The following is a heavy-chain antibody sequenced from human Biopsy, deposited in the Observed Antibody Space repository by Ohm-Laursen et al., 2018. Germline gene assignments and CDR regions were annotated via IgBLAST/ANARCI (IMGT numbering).Heavy chain of an antibody. CDR2: IASSGGTT. CDR3: ARSRGSSGIATIYYYGMDV. Sequence: SLRLSCTASGFHFSDYYMSWIRQAPGKGLEWISYIASSGGTTYYVDSVKGRFTISRDNAENSLYLQMNSLRAEDTAVYYCARSRGSSGIATIYYYGMDVWGQGTTVTVSS. CDR1: GFHFSDYY. V-gene: IGHV3-11*04. J-gene: IGHJ6*02. D-gene: IGHD3-10*01.